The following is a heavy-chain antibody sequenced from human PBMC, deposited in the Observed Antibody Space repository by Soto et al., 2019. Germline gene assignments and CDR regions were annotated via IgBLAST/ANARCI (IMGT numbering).Heavy chain of an antibody. CDR2: INPNSGGT. V-gene: IGHV1-2*02. CDR3: SRDGGRRAGWFDP. Sequence: QVQLVQSGAEVKKPGTSVKVSCKASGYTFTGYYMHWVRQAPGQGPEWMGWINPNSGGTNYEQKFQGRVTLSSDTSISTAYMELSRLRSDDTAVYYCSRDGGRRAGWFDPWGQGTLVNVSS. D-gene: IGHD2-15*01. J-gene: IGHJ5*02. CDR1: GYTFTGYY.